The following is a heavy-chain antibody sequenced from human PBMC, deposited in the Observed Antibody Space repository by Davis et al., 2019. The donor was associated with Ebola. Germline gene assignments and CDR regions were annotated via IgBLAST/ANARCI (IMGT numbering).Heavy chain of an antibody. V-gene: IGHV3-74*01. D-gene: IGHD4-17*01. CDR2: INSDGSST. CDR1: GFTFSSYW. J-gene: IGHJ6*02. CDR3: AGSSTVTTFYYYGMDV. Sequence: PGGSLRLTCAASGFTFSSYWMHWVRQAPGKGLVWVSRINSDGSSTSYADSVKGRFTISRDNAKNSLYLQMNSLRAEDTAVYYCAGSSTVTTFYYYGMDVWGQGTTVTVSS.